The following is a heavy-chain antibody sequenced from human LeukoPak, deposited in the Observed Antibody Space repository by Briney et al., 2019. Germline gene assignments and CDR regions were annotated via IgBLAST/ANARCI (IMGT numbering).Heavy chain of an antibody. CDR1: GYTFSSYD. V-gene: IGHV1-8*01. CDR3: ARAPGGGYDCYD. Sequence: ASVKVSCKASGYTFSSYDINWVRQAPGQGLEWMGWMNPNSGNTGSAQKFQGRVTITRNTSIKTAYMELSSLRSEDTAVYYCARAPGGGYDCYDWGQGTLVTVSS. J-gene: IGHJ1*01. D-gene: IGHD3-16*01. CDR2: MNPNSGNT.